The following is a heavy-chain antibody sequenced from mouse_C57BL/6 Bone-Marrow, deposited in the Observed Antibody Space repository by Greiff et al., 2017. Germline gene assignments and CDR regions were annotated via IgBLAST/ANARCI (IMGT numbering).Heavy chain of an antibody. CDR2: IDPSDSYT. V-gene: IGHV1-69*01. CDR3: ARERGYYGLFDY. D-gene: IGHD1-2*01. CDR1: GYTFTSYW. Sequence: VQLQQPGAELVMPGASVKLSCKASGYTFTSYWMHWVKQRPGQGLEWIGEIDPSDSYTNYNQKFMGKSTLTVDKSSSPAYMQLSSLTSEDTAVYYCARERGYYGLFDYWGQGTTLTVSS. J-gene: IGHJ2*01.